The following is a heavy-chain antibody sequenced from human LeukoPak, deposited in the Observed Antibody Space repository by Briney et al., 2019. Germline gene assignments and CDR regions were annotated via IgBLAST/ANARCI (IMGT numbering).Heavy chain of an antibody. D-gene: IGHD5-24*01. CDR3: AKDSNGGYKDFDS. V-gene: IGHV3-23*01. Sequence: GGSLRLSCAASGFSFSSYAMSWVRQAPGKGLEWVSVISGSGASTSYADSVKGRFTISRDNSKNTLYLQMNSLRAEDTAVYYCAKDSNGGYKDFDSWGQGTLVTVSS. CDR2: ISGSGAST. J-gene: IGHJ4*02. CDR1: GFSFSSYA.